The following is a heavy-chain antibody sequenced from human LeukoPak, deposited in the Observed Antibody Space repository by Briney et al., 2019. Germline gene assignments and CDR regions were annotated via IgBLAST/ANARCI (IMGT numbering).Heavy chain of an antibody. CDR2: IYYSGST. D-gene: IGHD6-13*01. J-gene: IGHJ4*02. V-gene: IGHV4-39*01. CDR1: GGSISSSSSY. CDR3: ARHSCSWKSTFDY. Sequence: SETLSLTCTVSGGSISSSSSYWGWIRQPPGKGLEWIGSIYYSGSTYYNPSLKSRVTISVDTSKNQFSLKLSSVTAADTAVYYCARHSCSWKSTFDYWGQGTLVTVSS.